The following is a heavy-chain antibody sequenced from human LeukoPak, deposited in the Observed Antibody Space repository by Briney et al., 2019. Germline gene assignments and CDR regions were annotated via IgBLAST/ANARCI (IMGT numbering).Heavy chain of an antibody. J-gene: IGHJ4*02. CDR1: GYSISSGYY. V-gene: IGHV4-38-2*02. CDR2: IYHSGST. D-gene: IGHD2-8*01. Sequence: SETLSLTCTVSGYSISSGYYWGWIRQPPGKGLEWIGSIYHSGSTYYNPSLKSRVTTSVDTSKNQFSLKLSSVTAADTAVYYCARESLYGVVDYWGQGTLVTVSS. CDR3: ARESLYGVVDY.